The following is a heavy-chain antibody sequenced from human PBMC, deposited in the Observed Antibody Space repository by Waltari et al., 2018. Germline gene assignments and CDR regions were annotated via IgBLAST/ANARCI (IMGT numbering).Heavy chain of an antibody. CDR1: GFTVSSNY. V-gene: IGHV3-53*02. D-gene: IGHD5-12*01. Sequence: EVQLVETGGGLIQPGGSLRLSCAASGFTVSSNYMSWGRQAPGKGLEWVSVIYSGGSTYYADSVKGRFTISRDNSKNTLYLQMNSLRAEDTAVYYCARARLDYYMDVWGKGTTVTVSS. CDR3: ARARLDYYMDV. J-gene: IGHJ6*03. CDR2: IYSGGST.